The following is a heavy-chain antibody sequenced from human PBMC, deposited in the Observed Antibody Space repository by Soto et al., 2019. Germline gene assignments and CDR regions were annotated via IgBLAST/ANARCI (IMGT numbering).Heavy chain of an antibody. CDR1: GYTFTDYY. CDR2: INPKSGGP. V-gene: IGHV1-2*02. D-gene: IGHD2-15*01. CDR3: ASEDCRNTNCLKGFDY. Sequence: QVQLVQSGAEVKKPGDSVKVSCKTSGYTFTDYYMHWVRQAPGQGFEWVGGINPKSGGPKYVPKFQGRVTVTRDTSTSTAYTELNRLTSDDTAVYYCASEDCRNTNCLKGFDYWGQGTLVTVSS. J-gene: IGHJ4*02.